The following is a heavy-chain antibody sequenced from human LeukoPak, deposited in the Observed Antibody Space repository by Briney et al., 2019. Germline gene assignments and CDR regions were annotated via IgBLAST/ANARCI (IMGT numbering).Heavy chain of an antibody. Sequence: SETLSLTCTVSGGSISSYYWSWIRQPPGKGLEWIGYIYYSGSTNYNPSLKSRVTISVDTSKNQFSLKLSSVTAADTAVYYCARGASSGWPHYYYYGMDVWGRGTTVTVSS. D-gene: IGHD6-19*01. CDR2: IYYSGST. CDR3: ARGASSGWPHYYYYGMDV. CDR1: GGSISSYY. J-gene: IGHJ6*02. V-gene: IGHV4-59*01.